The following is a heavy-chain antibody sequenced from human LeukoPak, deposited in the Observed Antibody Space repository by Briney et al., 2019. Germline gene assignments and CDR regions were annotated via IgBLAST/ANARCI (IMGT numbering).Heavy chain of an antibody. D-gene: IGHD6-19*01. J-gene: IGHJ4*02. Sequence: ASVKVSCKASGYTFTSYGISWVRQAPGQGLEWMGWISAYNGNTNYAQKLQGRVTMTTDTSTSTAYMELRSLRSDDTAVYYCARAGLRRIAVAGTLDEFDYWGQGTLVTVSS. CDR3: ARAGLRRIAVAGTLDEFDY. CDR1: GYTFTSYG. V-gene: IGHV1-18*01. CDR2: ISAYNGNT.